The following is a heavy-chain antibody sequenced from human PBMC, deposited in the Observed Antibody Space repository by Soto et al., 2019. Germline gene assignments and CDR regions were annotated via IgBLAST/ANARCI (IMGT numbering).Heavy chain of an antibody. CDR1: GDSITSNSYF. Sequence: PSETLSLTCTVSGDSITSNSYFWAWIRQPPGKGLKWIGSIYYSGTTYYNPSLKSRVTISVDRSKNQFSLKLSSVTAADTAVYYCARSIVVVTALDYWGQGTLVTVSS. CDR3: ARSIVVVTALDY. CDR2: IYYSGTT. D-gene: IGHD2-21*02. J-gene: IGHJ4*02. V-gene: IGHV4-39*01.